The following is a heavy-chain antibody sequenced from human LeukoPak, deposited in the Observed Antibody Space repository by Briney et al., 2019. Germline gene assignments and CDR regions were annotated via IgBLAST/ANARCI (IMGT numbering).Heavy chain of an antibody. CDR3: ARRGYHDYSGFDY. CDR1: AFTFSSYS. Sequence: GGSLRLSCAGSAFTFSSYSMNWVRQAPGKGLEWVSSISGSSSDLYYADSVKGRFTISRDNAKNSVYLQMKSLRVEETAVYYCARRGYHDYSGFDYWGQGTLVTVSS. D-gene: IGHD3-16*01. J-gene: IGHJ4*02. CDR2: ISGSSSDL. V-gene: IGHV3-21*01.